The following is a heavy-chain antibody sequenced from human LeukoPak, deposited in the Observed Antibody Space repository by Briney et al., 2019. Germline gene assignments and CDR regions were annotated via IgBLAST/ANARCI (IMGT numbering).Heavy chain of an antibody. Sequence: SETLSLTCTVSGGSISSGSYYWSWIRQPAGKGLEWIGRIYTSGGTNYNPSLKSRVTISVDTSKNQFSLKLSSVTAADTAVYYCARGGSGYYFPFDPWGQGTLVTVSS. CDR2: IYTSGGT. CDR1: GGSISSGSYY. V-gene: IGHV4-61*02. CDR3: ARGGSGYYFPFDP. D-gene: IGHD3-22*01. J-gene: IGHJ5*02.